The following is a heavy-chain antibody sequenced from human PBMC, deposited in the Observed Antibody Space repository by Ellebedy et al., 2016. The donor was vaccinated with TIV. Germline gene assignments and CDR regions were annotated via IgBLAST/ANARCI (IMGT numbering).Heavy chain of an antibody. CDR2: IYWNDDK. J-gene: IGHJ4*02. V-gene: IGHV2-5*01. Sequence: SGPTLVXPTQTLTLTCTFSGFSLSTSGVGVGWIRQPPGKALEWLALIYWNDDKRYSPSLKSRLTITKDTSKNQVVLTMTNMDPVDTATYYCAHSHELITFGGVIVRPFDYWGQGTLVTVSS. CDR3: AHSHELITFGGVIVRPFDY. CDR1: GFSLSTSGVG. D-gene: IGHD3-16*02.